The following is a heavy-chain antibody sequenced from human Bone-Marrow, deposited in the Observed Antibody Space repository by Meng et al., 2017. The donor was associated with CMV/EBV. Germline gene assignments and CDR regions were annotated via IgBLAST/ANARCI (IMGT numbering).Heavy chain of an antibody. D-gene: IGHD6-19*01. Sequence: GGSLRLSCAASGFTFSSYAMSWVRQAPGKGLEWVAFIRYDGSNKYYADSVKGRFTISRDNSKNTLYLQMNSLRAEDTAVYYCAKDLPTQWLVGGDAFDIWGQGTMVTVSS. V-gene: IGHV3-30*02. CDR2: IRYDGSNK. CDR3: AKDLPTQWLVGGDAFDI. J-gene: IGHJ3*02. CDR1: GFTFSSYA.